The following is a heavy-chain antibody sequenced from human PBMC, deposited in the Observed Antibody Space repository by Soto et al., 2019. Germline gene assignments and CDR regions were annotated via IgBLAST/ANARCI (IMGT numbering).Heavy chain of an antibody. D-gene: IGHD6-13*01. CDR2: ISSSSSYI. CDR1: GFTFSSYS. CDR3: ERGSSSWYKWFDP. Sequence: PGGALRLSSAASGFTFSSYSMNWVRQAPGKGLEWVSSISSSSSYIYYADSVKGRFTISRDNAKNSLYLQMNSLRAEDTAVYYCERGSSSWYKWFDPWGQGTLVPVSP. V-gene: IGHV3-21*01. J-gene: IGHJ5*02.